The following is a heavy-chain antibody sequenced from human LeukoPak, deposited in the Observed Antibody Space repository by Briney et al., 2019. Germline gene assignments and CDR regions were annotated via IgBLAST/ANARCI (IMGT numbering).Heavy chain of an antibody. CDR3: AWFARLGDLQGGGYFDY. CDR2: ISSGGSII. Sequence: PGGSLRLSCAASGFIFSSYETNWVRQAPGKGLGWVSYISSGGSIIYYADSVRGRFTISRDNAKNSLYLQMNSLRAEDTAVYYCAWFARLGDLQGGGYFDYWGQGTLVTVSS. D-gene: IGHD3-16*01. V-gene: IGHV3-48*03. J-gene: IGHJ4*02. CDR1: GFIFSSYE.